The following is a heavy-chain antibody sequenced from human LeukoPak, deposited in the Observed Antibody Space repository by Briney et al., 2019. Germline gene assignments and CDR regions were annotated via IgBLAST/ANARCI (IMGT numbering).Heavy chain of an antibody. Sequence: SQTLSLTCAVYGGSFIGYYCGWIRQPPGKGLEWIGEINHSGSTNYNPSLKSRVTISVDTSKNQFSLKLSSVTAADTAVYYCARGGSPVGATNDYWGQGTLVTVSS. CDR3: ARGGSPVGATNDY. CDR2: INHSGST. D-gene: IGHD1-26*01. CDR1: GGSFIGYY. V-gene: IGHV4-34*01. J-gene: IGHJ4*02.